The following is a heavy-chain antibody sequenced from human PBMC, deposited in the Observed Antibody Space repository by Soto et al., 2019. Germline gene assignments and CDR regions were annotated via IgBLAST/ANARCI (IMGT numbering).Heavy chain of an antibody. CDR1: GGTFSSYA. CDR2: IIPIFGTA. D-gene: IGHD2-2*01. Sequence: SVKVSCTASGGTFSSYAISWVRQAPGQGLEWMGGIIPIFGTANYAQKFQGRVTITADESTSTAYMELSSLRSEDTAVYYCARTVVAAGGRRYFDLWGRGTLVTVSS. CDR3: ARTVVAAGGRRYFDL. J-gene: IGHJ2*01. V-gene: IGHV1-69*13.